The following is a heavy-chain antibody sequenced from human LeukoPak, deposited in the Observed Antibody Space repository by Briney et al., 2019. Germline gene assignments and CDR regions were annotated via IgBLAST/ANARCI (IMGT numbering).Heavy chain of an antibody. D-gene: IGHD3-10*01. J-gene: IGHJ4*02. Sequence: GESLKISCKGSGYSFTSYWIGWVRPMPGKGLEWMGIIYPGDSDTRYSPSFQGQVTISADKSISTAYLQWSSLKASDTAMYYCARRRGSGSYSSTHFDYWGQGTLVTVSS. CDR1: GYSFTSYW. CDR3: ARRRGSGSYSSTHFDY. V-gene: IGHV5-51*01. CDR2: IYPGDSDT.